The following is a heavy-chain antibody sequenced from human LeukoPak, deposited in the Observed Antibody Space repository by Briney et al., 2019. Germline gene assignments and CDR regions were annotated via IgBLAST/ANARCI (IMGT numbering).Heavy chain of an antibody. V-gene: IGHV4-39*01. D-gene: IGHD3-22*01. CDR2: IYYSGST. CDR3: ARAYYYDSSGYLDY. Sequence: SETLSLTCTVSGGSISSSSYYWGWIRQPPGKGLEWIGSIYYSGSTYYNPSLKSRVTISVDTSKNQFSLKLSSVTAADTAVYYCARAYYYDSSGYLDYWGQGTLVTVSS. J-gene: IGHJ4*02. CDR1: GGSISSSSYY.